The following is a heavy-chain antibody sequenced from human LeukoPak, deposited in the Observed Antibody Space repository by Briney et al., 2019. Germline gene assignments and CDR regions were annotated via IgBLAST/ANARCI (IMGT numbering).Heavy chain of an antibody. Sequence: SVKVSCKASGGTFSSYAISWVRQAPGQGLEWMGGIIPIFGTANYAQKFQGRVTITADKSTSTAYMELRSLRSDDTAVYYCARGGLYYYDSSAHSSDYWGQGTLVTVSS. D-gene: IGHD3-22*01. CDR2: IIPIFGTA. CDR1: GGTFSSYA. CDR3: ARGGLYYYDSSAHSSDY. J-gene: IGHJ4*02. V-gene: IGHV1-69*06.